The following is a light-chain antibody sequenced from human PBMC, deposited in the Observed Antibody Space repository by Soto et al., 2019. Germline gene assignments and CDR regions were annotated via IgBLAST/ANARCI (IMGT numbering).Light chain of an antibody. Sequence: EIVMTQSPATLSLSPGERATLSCRASQPLTTTLAWYQHKPGQAPKLLIFDASTRATLIPARFSGSGSGTEFPLTINSLQPEDFAIYYCHQYYNWPYTFGPGTKLEI. J-gene: IGKJ2*01. V-gene: IGKV3-15*01. CDR3: HQYYNWPYT. CDR2: DAS. CDR1: QPLTTT.